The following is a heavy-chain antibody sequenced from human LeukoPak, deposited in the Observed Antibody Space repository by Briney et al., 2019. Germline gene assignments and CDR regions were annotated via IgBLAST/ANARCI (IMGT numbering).Heavy chain of an antibody. Sequence: PGGSLRLPCAASGFTFSNAWMSWVRQAPGKGLEWVGRIKSKTDGGTTDYAAPVKGRFTISRDDSKNTLYLQMNSLKTEDTAVYYCTARPYYYDSSGYYYFDYWGQGTLVTVSS. CDR1: GFTFSNAW. J-gene: IGHJ4*02. CDR2: IKSKTDGGTT. CDR3: TARPYYYDSSGYYYFDY. D-gene: IGHD3-22*01. V-gene: IGHV3-15*01.